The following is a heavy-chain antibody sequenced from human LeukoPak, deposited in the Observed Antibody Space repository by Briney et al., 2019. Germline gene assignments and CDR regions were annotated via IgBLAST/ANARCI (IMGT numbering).Heavy chain of an antibody. V-gene: IGHV4-59*12. CDR3: ARLTKNDSGSFRFGKKKRGYMDV. D-gene: IGHD3-10*01. J-gene: IGHJ6*03. CDR1: GGSISSYY. Sequence: SETLSLTCTVSGGSISSYYWNWIRQPPGKGLEWIGYIYYSGTTNYNPSLKSRVSMSVDTSKNQFSLKLSSVTAADTAVYYCARLTKNDSGSFRFGKKKRGYMDVWGKGTTVTISS. CDR2: IYYSGTT.